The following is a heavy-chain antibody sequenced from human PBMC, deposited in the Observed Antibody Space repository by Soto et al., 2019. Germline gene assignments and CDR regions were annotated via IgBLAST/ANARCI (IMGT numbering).Heavy chain of an antibody. CDR2: ISGGASRT. Sequence: EVQLLESGGGLVQPGGSLRLSCAGSGFTFSDYAMSWVRQAPGKGLEWVSGISGGASRTYFADSVKGRLTISRDNSRNTLYLEMNSLRGDDTAVYYCATGDPNWRHVSRSFGLWGRGTLVTVSS. J-gene: IGHJ2*01. CDR1: GFTFSDYA. CDR3: ATGDPNWRHVSRSFGL. D-gene: IGHD1-1*01. V-gene: IGHV3-23*01.